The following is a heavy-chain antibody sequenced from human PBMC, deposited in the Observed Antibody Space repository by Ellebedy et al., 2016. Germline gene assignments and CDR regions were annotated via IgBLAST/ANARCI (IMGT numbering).Heavy chain of an antibody. V-gene: IGHV3-73*01. CDR2: IRDKANNYAT. Sequence: GESLKISCAASGFIFSGSAIHWVRQASGKGLEWVGRIRDKANNYATAYAASVKGRFTISRDDSKNTAYLQMNSLKTEDTAVYYCTRVGAVAGTIDYWGQGTLVTVSS. J-gene: IGHJ4*02. CDR1: GFIFSGSA. D-gene: IGHD6-19*01. CDR3: TRVGAVAGTIDY.